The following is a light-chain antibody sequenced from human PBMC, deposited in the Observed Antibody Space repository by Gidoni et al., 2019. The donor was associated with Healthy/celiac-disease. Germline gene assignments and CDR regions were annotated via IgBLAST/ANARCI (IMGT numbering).Light chain of an antibody. Sequence: IVLTQSPGTLSLSPAERATLSCRASQSVSSSYLAWYQQKPGQAPRLLIYGASSRATGIPDRFSGSGSGTDFTLTISRLEPEDFAVYYCQQYGSSRWTFXQXTKVEIK. CDR3: QQYGSSRWT. CDR2: GAS. V-gene: IGKV3-20*01. J-gene: IGKJ1*01. CDR1: QSVSSSY.